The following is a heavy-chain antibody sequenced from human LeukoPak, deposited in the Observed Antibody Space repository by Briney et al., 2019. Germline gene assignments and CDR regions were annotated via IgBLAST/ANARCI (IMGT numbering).Heavy chain of an antibody. J-gene: IGHJ3*02. CDR3: ARHGKGVTYFYTFDI. D-gene: IGHD2/OR15-2a*01. CDR2: VYASGAT. CDR1: GGSITNYY. Sequence: SETLSLTCTVSGGSITNYYWSWIRQPPGEGLEWIGYVYASGATNSNPSLKSRVTISVDTSKNQFSLRLSSVTAADTAVYYCARHGKGVTYFYTFDIWGQGTVVAVSS. V-gene: IGHV4-59*08.